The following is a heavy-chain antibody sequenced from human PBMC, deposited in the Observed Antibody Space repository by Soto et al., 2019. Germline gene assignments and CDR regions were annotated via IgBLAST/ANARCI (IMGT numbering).Heavy chain of an antibody. V-gene: IGHV2-5*02. D-gene: IGHD3-16*01. Sequence: SGPTLVKPTQPLTLTCTFSGFSLSPSGVGVGWIRQPPGKALEWLALIYWDDDKRYSPSLKSRLTITKDTSKNQVVLTMTNMDPVDTATYYCARCGLGYYFDYWGQGTLVTVSS. CDR1: GFSLSPSGVG. J-gene: IGHJ4*02. CDR2: IYWDDDK. CDR3: ARCGLGYYFDY.